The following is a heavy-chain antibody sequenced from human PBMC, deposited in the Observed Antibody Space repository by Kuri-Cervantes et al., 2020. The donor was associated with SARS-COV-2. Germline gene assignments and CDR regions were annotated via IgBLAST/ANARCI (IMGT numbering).Heavy chain of an antibody. CDR3: ARASTTIYGVLIALFSSNAFGI. CDR2: FYYSGRT. J-gene: IGHJ3*02. Sequence: ESLKISCTVSGGSITDYDWSWLRQSPGKGLEWIGYFYYSGRTNYNPSLEGRVTISVDTSKNQFSLRLSSVTAADTGVYYCARASTTIYGVLIALFSSNAFGIWGQGTMVTVSS. CDR1: GGSITDYD. D-gene: IGHD3-3*01. V-gene: IGHV4-59*12.